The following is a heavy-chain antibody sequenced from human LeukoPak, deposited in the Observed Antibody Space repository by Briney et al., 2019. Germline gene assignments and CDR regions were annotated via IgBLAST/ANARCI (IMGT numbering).Heavy chain of an antibody. Sequence: PGGSLRLSCAASGFTFSSSWMTWVRQAPGEGLEWVDNIKQDGGEKYYVDSVKGRFTISRDNAKNSLYLQMNSLRAEDTAVYYCARDLYNSASKWGQGTLVTVSS. CDR3: ARDLYNSASK. D-gene: IGHD6-25*01. V-gene: IGHV3-7*03. CDR1: GFTFSSSW. J-gene: IGHJ4*02. CDR2: IKQDGGEK.